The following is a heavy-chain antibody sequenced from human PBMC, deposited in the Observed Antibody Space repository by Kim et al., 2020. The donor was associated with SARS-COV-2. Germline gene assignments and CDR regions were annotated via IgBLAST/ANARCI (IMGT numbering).Heavy chain of an antibody. CDR2: ISSSSSPI. V-gene: IGHV3-48*02. CDR3: AREGQWLSLYYYGMYV. CDR1: GFTFSYYS. J-gene: IGHJ6*02. D-gene: IGHD6-19*01. Sequence: GGSLRLSCAASGFTFSYYSMNWVRQAPGKGLEWVSYISSSSSPIYYAESVKGRFTVSRDNSKNSLYLKMNSLRDEDTAVYYCAREGQWLSLYYYGMYVWGQGTTITVS.